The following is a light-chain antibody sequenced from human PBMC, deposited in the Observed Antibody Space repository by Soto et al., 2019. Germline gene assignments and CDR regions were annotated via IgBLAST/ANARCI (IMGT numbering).Light chain of an antibody. CDR1: QSVSSN. V-gene: IGKV3-15*01. CDR2: AAS. J-gene: IGKJ1*01. Sequence: IEVSQTPNGVSPAREHTRTLSCRASQSVSSNLAWYRQKLGQAPRLLIYAASTRATGIPVRFSGSGSGTEFTLTISCLQSEDFAVYYCQQYDEWTRPFAQGTKVDIK. CDR3: QQYDEWTRP.